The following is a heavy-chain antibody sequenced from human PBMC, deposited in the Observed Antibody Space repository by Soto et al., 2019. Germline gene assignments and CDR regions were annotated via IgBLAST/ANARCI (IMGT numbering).Heavy chain of an antibody. Sequence: QVQLVQSGAEVKKPGASAKVSCKASGYTFTSYDINGVRQATGQGLEWMGWMNPNSGNTGYAQKFQGRVTMTRNTSISTAYMELSSLRSEDTAVYYCARGINYYASGDDAFDIWGQGTMVTVSS. CDR3: ARGINYYASGDDAFDI. CDR1: GYTFTSYD. CDR2: MNPNSGNT. D-gene: IGHD3-10*01. V-gene: IGHV1-8*01. J-gene: IGHJ3*02.